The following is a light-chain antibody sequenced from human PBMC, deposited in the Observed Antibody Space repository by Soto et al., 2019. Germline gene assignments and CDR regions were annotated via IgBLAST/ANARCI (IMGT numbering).Light chain of an antibody. V-gene: IGKV1-5*01. CDR1: QTISSG. CDR3: QQYKSYKT. CDR2: DAS. Sequence: DIPMTQSPSTLSASVGDRVTITCRASQTISSGLAWYQQKPAKAPKVLIYDASTLESGVPSRFSGSGSGTEFTLTISSLQPDDFATYYCQQYKSYKTFGQGTKVEIK. J-gene: IGKJ1*01.